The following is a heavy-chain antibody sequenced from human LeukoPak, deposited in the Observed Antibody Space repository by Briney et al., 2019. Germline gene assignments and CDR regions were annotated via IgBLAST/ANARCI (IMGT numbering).Heavy chain of an antibody. J-gene: IGHJ4*02. D-gene: IGHD3-22*01. CDR3: ARVHYYYDPFDY. CDR2: INPNSGGT. CDR1: GYTFTGYY. Sequence: ASVKVSRKASGYTFTGYYIHWVRQAPGQGLEWMGWINPNSGGTNYAQKFQGRVTMTRDTSISTAYMELSRLRSDDTAVYYCARVHYYYDPFDYWGQGTLVTVSS. V-gene: IGHV1-2*02.